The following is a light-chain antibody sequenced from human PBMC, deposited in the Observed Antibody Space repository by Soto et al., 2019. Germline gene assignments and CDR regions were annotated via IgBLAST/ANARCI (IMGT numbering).Light chain of an antibody. CDR1: SSNIGAGYG. CDR3: QSYDSSLSGYV. Sequence: QSVLTQPPSVSGASGQRVTISCTGSSSNIGAGYGVHWYQQLPGTAPKLLIYGNSNRPSGVPDRFSGSKSGTSASLAITGLQAEDEADYYCQSYDSSLSGYVFGTGTKLTVL. CDR2: GNS. J-gene: IGLJ1*01. V-gene: IGLV1-40*01.